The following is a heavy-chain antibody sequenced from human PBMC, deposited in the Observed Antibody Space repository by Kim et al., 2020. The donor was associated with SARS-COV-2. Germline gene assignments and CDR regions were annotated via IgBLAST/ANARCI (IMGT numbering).Heavy chain of an antibody. D-gene: IGHD2-2*01. CDR2: ISGSGGST. V-gene: IGHV3-23*01. CDR3: AKDRGPAAIPRIKYYYYGMDV. Sequence: GGSLRLSCAASGFTFSSYAMSWVRQAPGKGLEWVSAISGSGGSTYYADSVKGRFTISRDNSKNTLYLQMNSLRAEDTAVYYCAKDRGPAAIPRIKYYYYGMDVWGQGTTVTVSS. J-gene: IGHJ6*02. CDR1: GFTFSSYA.